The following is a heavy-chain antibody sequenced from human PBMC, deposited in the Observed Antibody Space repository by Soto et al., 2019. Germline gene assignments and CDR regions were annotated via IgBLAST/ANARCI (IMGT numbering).Heavy chain of an antibody. CDR1: GGTFSSYA. CDR2: IIPIFGTA. D-gene: IGHD3-16*01. Sequence: SVKVSCKASGGTFSSYAISWVRQAPGQGLEWMGGIIPIFGTANYAQKFQGRVTITADESTSTAYMELSSLRSEDTAVYYCARGESSRTPYGGISRYYYGMDVWGQGTTVTVSS. J-gene: IGHJ6*02. V-gene: IGHV1-69*13. CDR3: ARGESSRTPYGGISRYYYGMDV.